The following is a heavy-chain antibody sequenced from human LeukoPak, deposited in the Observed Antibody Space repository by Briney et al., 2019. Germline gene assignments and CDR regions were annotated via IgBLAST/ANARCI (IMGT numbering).Heavy chain of an antibody. CDR2: ISSSSGYT. Sequence: GGSLRLSCAASGFTFSDFYMTWLRQAPGKGLEWVSYISSSSGYTNYADSVKGRFTISRDNAKNSLYLQMNSLRAEDTAVYYCARLLRAAAIPALDYWGQGTLVTVSS. D-gene: IGHD2-2*01. CDR1: GFTFSDFY. V-gene: IGHV3-11*03. CDR3: ARLLRAAAIPALDY. J-gene: IGHJ4*02.